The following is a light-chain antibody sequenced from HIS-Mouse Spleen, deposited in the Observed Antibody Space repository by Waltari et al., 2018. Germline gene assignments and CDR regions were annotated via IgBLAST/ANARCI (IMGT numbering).Light chain of an antibody. J-gene: IGKJ4*01. CDR3: QQYGSSPPLT. V-gene: IGKV3-20*01. CDR2: GAS. CDR1: KSVSSSY. Sequence: EIVLTQSPGTLSLSPGERATLSCRASKSVSSSYLAWYQQKPGQAPRLLIYGASSRATGIPDRFSGSGSGTDFTLTISRLEPEDFAVYYCQQYGSSPPLTFGGGTKVEIE.